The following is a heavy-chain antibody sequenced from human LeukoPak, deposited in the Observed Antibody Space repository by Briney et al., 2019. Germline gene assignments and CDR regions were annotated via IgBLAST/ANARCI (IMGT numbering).Heavy chain of an antibody. CDR2: IRQDGSEK. Sequence: GGSLRLSCAASGFTFTDYWMSWVRQAPGKGLEWVANIRQDGSEKFYVDSVKGRFTISRDNAKNSLYLQMNSLRAEDTAVYYCAIEYNFDYWGQGTLVTVSS. V-gene: IGHV3-7*01. CDR3: AIEYNFDY. D-gene: IGHD1-14*01. CDR1: GFTFTDYW. J-gene: IGHJ4*02.